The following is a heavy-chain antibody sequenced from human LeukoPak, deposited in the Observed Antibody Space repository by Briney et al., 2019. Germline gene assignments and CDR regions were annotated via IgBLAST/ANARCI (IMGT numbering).Heavy chain of an antibody. V-gene: IGHV4-34*01. J-gene: IGHJ1*01. CDR3: ARGPWLVGEYFQH. D-gene: IGHD6-19*01. CDR1: GGPFSGYY. Sequence: SETLSLTCAVYGGPFSGYYWSWIRQPPGKGLEWIGEINHSGSTNYNPSLKSRVTISVDTSKNQFSLKLSSVTAADTAVYYCARGPWLVGEYFQHWGQGTLVTVSS. CDR2: INHSGST.